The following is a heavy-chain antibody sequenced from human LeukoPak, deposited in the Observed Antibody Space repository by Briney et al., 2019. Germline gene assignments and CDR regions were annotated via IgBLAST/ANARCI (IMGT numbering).Heavy chain of an antibody. CDR2: IIPILGXX. CDR3: ARGGRSYGMDV. D-gene: IGHD1-26*01. V-gene: IGHV1-69*04. CDR1: GXTXXXXX. Sequence: SVKVSCKASGXTXXXXXISWXXXXXXXGXEWXGRIIPILGXXNXAQKFQGRVTITADKSTSTAYIELRSLRSEDTAVYYCARGGRSYGMDVWGQGTTVAVSS. J-gene: IGHJ6*02.